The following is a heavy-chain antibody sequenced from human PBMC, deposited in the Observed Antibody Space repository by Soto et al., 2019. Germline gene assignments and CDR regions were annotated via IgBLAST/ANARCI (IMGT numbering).Heavy chain of an antibody. CDR1: ADTLNNYS. J-gene: IGHJ5*02. CDR2: ITPVFGSA. CDR3: ARSLEGTTVTNWFDP. D-gene: IGHD4-17*01. Sequence: QVQLVQSGAEVKKPGSSVKVSCKASADTLNNYSLSWLRQAPGQRLEWMGGITPVFGSADYAQTFEDRLTITADVSTSTIYMELSSLRSDDTAVYYCARSLEGTTVTNWFDPWGQGALVTVSS. V-gene: IGHV1-69*01.